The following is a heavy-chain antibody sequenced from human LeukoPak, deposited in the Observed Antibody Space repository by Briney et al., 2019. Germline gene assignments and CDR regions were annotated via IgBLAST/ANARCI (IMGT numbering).Heavy chain of an antibody. V-gene: IGHV3-48*03. D-gene: IGHD1/OR15-1a*01. CDR1: GFTFSSYE. CDR3: ARAVSGTSEDY. J-gene: IGHJ4*02. Sequence: GGSLRLSCAASGFTFSSYEMNWVRQAPVKGLEWISCISSSGSNVYYADSVKGRFTISRDNAKNSMYLQMSSLRVEDTAVYYCARAVSGTSEDYWGQGTLVTVSS. CDR2: ISSSGSNV.